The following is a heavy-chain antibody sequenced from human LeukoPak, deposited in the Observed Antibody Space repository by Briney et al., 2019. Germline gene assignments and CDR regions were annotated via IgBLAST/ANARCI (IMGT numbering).Heavy chain of an antibody. J-gene: IGHJ5*02. CDR1: GDSISSSY. CDR3: ARRSQENRVTTAKNWFDP. CDR2: VYYTGST. V-gene: IGHV4-59*08. D-gene: IGHD4-17*01. Sequence: SETLSLTCTVSGDSISSSYWGWLRHPPGKGLEWVGYVYYTGSTNYNPSLKSRVTISVDTSKNQFSLKLSSVTAADPAVYYCARRSQENRVTTAKNWFDPWGQGTQVTVSS.